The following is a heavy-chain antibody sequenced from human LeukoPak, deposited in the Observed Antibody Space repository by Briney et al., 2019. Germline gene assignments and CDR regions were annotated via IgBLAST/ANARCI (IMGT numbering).Heavy chain of an antibody. D-gene: IGHD3-9*01. V-gene: IGHV4-34*01. Sequence: SETLSLTCAVYGGSFSGYYWSWIRQPPGKGLEWIGEINHSGSTNYNPSLKSRVTISVDTSKNQFSLKLSSVTAADTAVYYCARLLRYFDWLPSHFDYWGQGTLVTVPS. CDR2: INHSGST. CDR1: GGSFSGYY. J-gene: IGHJ4*02. CDR3: ARLLRYFDWLPSHFDY.